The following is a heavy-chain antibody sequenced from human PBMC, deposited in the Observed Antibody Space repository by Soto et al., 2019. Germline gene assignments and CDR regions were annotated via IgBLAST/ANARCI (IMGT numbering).Heavy chain of an antibody. D-gene: IGHD1-7*01. CDR2: IYWDDDK. J-gene: IGHJ4*02. V-gene: IGHV2-5*02. Sequence: QIILKESGPTLVKPTQTLTLTCTFSGFSFSTDGMGVGWIRQPPGKALEWLALIYWDDDKRFSPSQKSRLTITKDGSRNQVVLTLTNTDPADTATYYCAHVYWAASGTRYYFDYWGQGTLVTVSS. CDR3: AHVYWAASGTRYYFDY. CDR1: GFSFSTDGMG.